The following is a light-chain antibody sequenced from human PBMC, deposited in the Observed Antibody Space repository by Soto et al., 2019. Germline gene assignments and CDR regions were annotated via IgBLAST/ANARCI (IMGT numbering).Light chain of an antibody. CDR1: QSISGY. CDR2: AAS. CDR3: QQSYSTLYT. V-gene: IGKV1-39*01. J-gene: IGKJ2*01. Sequence: DIQMTQSPSSLSASVGDRVIITCRASQSISGYLNWYQQKPGKAPKLLIYAASSLQSGVPSRFSGSGSGTDFTLTISSLQPEDFATYYCQQSYSTLYTFGQGTKLEIK.